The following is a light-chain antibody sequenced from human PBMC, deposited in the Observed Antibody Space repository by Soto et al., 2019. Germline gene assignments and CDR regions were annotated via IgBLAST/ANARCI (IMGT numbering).Light chain of an antibody. Sequence: QAVVTQPASVSGSPGQSITISCTGTSSDVGGYNYVSWYQQHPGKAPKLMIYEVSNRPSGVSNRFSGSKSGNTASLTISGPQAEDEADYYCTSYTSSSPLVFGTGTKVTVL. CDR2: EVS. CDR1: SSDVGGYNY. CDR3: TSYTSSSPLV. J-gene: IGLJ1*01. V-gene: IGLV2-14*01.